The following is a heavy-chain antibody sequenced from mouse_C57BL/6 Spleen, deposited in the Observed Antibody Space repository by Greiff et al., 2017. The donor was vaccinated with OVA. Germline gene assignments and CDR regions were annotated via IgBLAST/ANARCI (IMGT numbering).Heavy chain of an antibody. CDR1: GYTFTDYE. CDR2: IDPETGGT. Sequence: VQLQQSGAELVRPGASVTLSCKASGYTFTDYEMHWVKQTPVHGLEWIGAIDPETGGTAYNQTFKGKAILTADKSSSTAYMELRSLTSEDSAVYYCTIMVTNWYFDVWGTGTTVTVSS. J-gene: IGHJ1*03. CDR3: TIMVTNWYFDV. V-gene: IGHV1-15*01. D-gene: IGHD2-2*01.